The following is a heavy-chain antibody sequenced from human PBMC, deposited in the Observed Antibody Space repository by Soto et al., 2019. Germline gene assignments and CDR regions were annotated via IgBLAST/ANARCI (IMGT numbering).Heavy chain of an antibody. J-gene: IGHJ4*02. D-gene: IGHD3-3*01. CDR3: AIGGITIFGVVDY. Sequence: ASVKVSCKASGYTFTDYNVHWVRQAPGQGLEWMGWINPKSGGTNYAQKFQDRVTMTRDASTSTAYMELSRLRSDDTAVYYCAIGGITIFGVVDYWGQGTPVTVSS. V-gene: IGHV1-2*02. CDR2: INPKSGGT. CDR1: GYTFTDYN.